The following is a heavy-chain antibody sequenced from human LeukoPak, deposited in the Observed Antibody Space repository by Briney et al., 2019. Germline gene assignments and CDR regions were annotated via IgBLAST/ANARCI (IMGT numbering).Heavy chain of an antibody. D-gene: IGHD4-23*01. CDR1: GFSFSSYE. J-gene: IGHJ4*02. Sequence: GSLRLSCAFSGFSFSSYEVNWVRQAPGKVLEWVSYISSSGTTIHYADSVKGRFTISRDNAKNSLYLQMNSMRAEDTAVYYCARERGNSGFDYWGQGTLVTVSS. CDR2: ISSSGTTI. V-gene: IGHV3-48*03. CDR3: ARERGNSGFDY.